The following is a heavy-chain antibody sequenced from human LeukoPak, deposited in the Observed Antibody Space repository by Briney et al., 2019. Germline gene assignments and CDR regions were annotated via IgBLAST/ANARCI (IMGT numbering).Heavy chain of an antibody. J-gene: IGHJ4*02. CDR3: AKESRGRVVVITATFDY. Sequence: QPGGSLRLSCAASGFTFSSYAMSWVRQAPGKGLEWVSAISGSGGSTYYADSVKGRFTISRDNSKNTLYLQMNSLRAEDTAVYYCAKESRGRVVVITATFDYWGQGTLVTVSS. V-gene: IGHV3-23*01. CDR1: GFTFSSYA. D-gene: IGHD3-22*01. CDR2: ISGSGGST.